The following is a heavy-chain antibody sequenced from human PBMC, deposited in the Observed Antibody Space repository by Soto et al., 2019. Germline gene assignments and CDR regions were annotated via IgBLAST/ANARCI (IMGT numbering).Heavy chain of an antibody. CDR3: ARDGRAFSIFGETMDV. J-gene: IGHJ6*02. CDR1: GYTFTNYA. D-gene: IGHD3-3*01. Sequence: VQLLQSGGEVRKPGASVKVSCKTSGYTFTNYAINWVRQAPGQGLQWMGWISAYSGDTKYAQRFLDRLTVTTDPSTTTAYMELRSLRSDDTAVYYCARDGRAFSIFGETMDVWGQGTTVTVSS. CDR2: ISAYSGDT. V-gene: IGHV1-18*01.